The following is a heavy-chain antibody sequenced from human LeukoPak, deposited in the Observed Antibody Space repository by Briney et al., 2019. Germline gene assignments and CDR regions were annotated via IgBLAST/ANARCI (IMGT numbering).Heavy chain of an antibody. Sequence: PGGSLRLSCAASGFTFSSYAMSWVRQAPGKGLEWVSAISGSGGSTYYADSVKGRFTISRDNSKNTLYLQMNSLRAEDTAVYYCVKAPVVIWSGYYTTTYFDYWGQGTLVTVSS. V-gene: IGHV3-23*01. CDR1: GFTFSSYA. CDR3: VKAPVVIWSGYYTTTYFDY. D-gene: IGHD3-3*01. CDR2: ISGSGGST. J-gene: IGHJ4*02.